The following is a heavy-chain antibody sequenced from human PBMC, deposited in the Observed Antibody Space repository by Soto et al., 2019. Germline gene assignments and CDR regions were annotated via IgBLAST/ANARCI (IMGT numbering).Heavy chain of an antibody. CDR3: AKVTMVRGLDYYYYMDV. J-gene: IGHJ6*03. D-gene: IGHD3-10*01. CDR1: GGPISSSSYY. CDR2: IYYSGST. Sequence: ASETLSLTCTVSGGPISSSSYYWGWIRQPPGKGLEWIGSIYYSGSTYYNPSLKSRVTISVDTSKNQFSLKLSSVTAADTAVYYCAKVTMVRGLDYYYYMDVWGKGTTVTVSS. V-gene: IGHV4-39*01.